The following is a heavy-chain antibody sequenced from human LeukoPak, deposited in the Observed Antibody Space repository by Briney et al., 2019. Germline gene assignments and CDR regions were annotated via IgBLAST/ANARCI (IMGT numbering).Heavy chain of an antibody. J-gene: IGHJ3*02. CDR2: IDYSGST. Sequence: SETLSLTCTVSGGSISSSSYYWGWIRQHPGKGLEWIGYIDYSGSTYYNPSLKSRVTISVDTSKNQFSLKLSSVTAADTAVYYCARAIRYYYGSGSYHPRHAFDIWGQGTMVTVSS. D-gene: IGHD3-10*01. CDR3: ARAIRYYYGSGSYHPRHAFDI. V-gene: IGHV4-30-4*08. CDR1: GGSISSSSYY.